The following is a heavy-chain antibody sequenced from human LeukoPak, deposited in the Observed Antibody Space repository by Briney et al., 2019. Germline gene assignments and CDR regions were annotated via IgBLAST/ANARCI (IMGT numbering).Heavy chain of an antibody. CDR2: ISSSSSTI. Sequence: PGGSLRLSCAASGFTFSSYSMNWVRQAPGKGLEWVSYISSSSSTIYYADSVKGRFTISRDNAKNSMYLQMNSLRAEDTAVYYCARDPPPNYYDSSGYYYSYYYYGMDVWGQGTTVTVSS. CDR1: GFTFSSYS. V-gene: IGHV3-48*01. D-gene: IGHD3-22*01. CDR3: ARDPPPNYYDSSGYYYSYYYYGMDV. J-gene: IGHJ6*02.